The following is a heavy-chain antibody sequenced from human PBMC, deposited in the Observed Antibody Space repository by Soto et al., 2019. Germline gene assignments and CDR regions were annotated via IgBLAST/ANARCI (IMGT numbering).Heavy chain of an antibody. V-gene: IGHV4-39*01. Sequence: PSETLSLTCTVSGGSISNDTYYWGWIRQPPGKGLEWIGSIYYSGRTYYNPSLKSRVTISVDTSKNQFSLKLSSVTAADTAVYYCARIFFALKYGMDVWGQGTTVTVSS. CDR2: IYYSGRT. CDR3: ARIFFALKYGMDV. J-gene: IGHJ6*02. CDR1: GGSISNDTYY.